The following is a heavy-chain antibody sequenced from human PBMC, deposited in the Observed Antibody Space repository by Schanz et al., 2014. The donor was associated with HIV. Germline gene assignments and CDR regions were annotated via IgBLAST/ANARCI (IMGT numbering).Heavy chain of an antibody. V-gene: IGHV4-4*07. CDR3: AKSGQLVTKEYWFDS. D-gene: IGHD6-6*01. J-gene: IGHJ5*01. CDR1: SGSIRTHH. Sequence: QVLLQESGPRLMKPSETVSLSCTVSSGSIRTHHWNWIRQSAGKGLEWIGRVSGNANTDYNPSLKSRVTMSIDTSSRLFPLTLKSVTAADTAVYFCAKSGQLVTKEYWFDSWGQGTLVIVSS. CDR2: VSGNANT.